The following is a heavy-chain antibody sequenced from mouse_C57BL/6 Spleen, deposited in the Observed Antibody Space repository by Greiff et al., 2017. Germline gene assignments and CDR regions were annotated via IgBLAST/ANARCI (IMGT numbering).Heavy chain of an antibody. CDR1: GYSITSGYY. Sequence: VQLKESGPGLVKPSQSLSLTCSVTGYSITSGYYWNWIRQFPGNKLEWMGYISYDGSNNYNPSLKNRISITRDTSKNQFFLKLNSVTTEDTATYYCARDPGGSSYGYFDVWGTGTTVTVSS. J-gene: IGHJ1*03. CDR3: ARDPGGSSYGYFDV. V-gene: IGHV3-6*01. CDR2: ISYDGSN. D-gene: IGHD1-1*01.